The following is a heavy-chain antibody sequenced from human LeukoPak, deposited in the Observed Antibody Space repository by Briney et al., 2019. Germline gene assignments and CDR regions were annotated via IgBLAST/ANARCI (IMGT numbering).Heavy chain of an antibody. CDR3: ARTYSSSWYVTLDY. CDR2: IYYSGST. V-gene: IGHV4-39*07. Sequence: SETLSLTCTVSGGSISSSSYYWGWIRQPPGKGLEWIGSIYYSGSTYYNPSLKSRVTISVDTSKNQFSLKLSSVTAADTAVYYCARTYSSSWYVTLDYWGQGTLVSVSS. CDR1: GGSISSSSYY. D-gene: IGHD6-13*01. J-gene: IGHJ4*02.